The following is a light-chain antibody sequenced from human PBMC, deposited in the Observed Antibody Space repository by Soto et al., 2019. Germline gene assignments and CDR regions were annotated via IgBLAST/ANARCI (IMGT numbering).Light chain of an antibody. CDR1: QSIYDS. V-gene: IGKV1-5*01. J-gene: IGKJ5*01. CDR3: QQYNSYSPYT. Sequence: DIQLTQSPSSLSASVGDRITIPCRASQSIYDSLNWYQQKPGKAPKLLIYAASSLESGVPSRFSGSGSGTEFTLTISSLQPDDFATYYCQQYNSYSPYTFGQGTRLEIK. CDR2: AAS.